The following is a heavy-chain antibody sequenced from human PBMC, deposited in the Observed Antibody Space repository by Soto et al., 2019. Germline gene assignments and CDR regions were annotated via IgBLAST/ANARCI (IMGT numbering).Heavy chain of an antibody. V-gene: IGHV3-33*01. CDR1: GFIFSSFG. CDR3: VRDLLGSGGHFDY. J-gene: IGHJ4*02. D-gene: IGHD7-27*01. CDR2: IWYDGSNT. Sequence: QVQLVESGGGVVQTGRSLRLSCAASGFIFSSFGMHWVRQAPGKGLEWVAHIWYDGSNTYYADSVKGRFTISRDNSRNTVYLQMNSLRAEDTSVYHCVRDLLGSGGHFDYWGQGTLVTVSS.